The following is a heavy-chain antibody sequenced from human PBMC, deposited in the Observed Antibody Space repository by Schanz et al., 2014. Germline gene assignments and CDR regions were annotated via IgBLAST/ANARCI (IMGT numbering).Heavy chain of an antibody. CDR1: GFTFSTFA. CDR2: ISNNGDST. J-gene: IGHJ2*01. D-gene: IGHD5-18*01. V-gene: IGHV3-64D*06. Sequence: EVQLAESGGDLVQPGGSLRLSCSASGFTFSTFAMHWVRQAPGKGLEYISAISNNGDSTYYADSVKGRFTISRDNSKNTLFLQMSSLRVDDMAVYYCGRAGTGMAGWYFELWGHGTLVTVSS. CDR3: GRAGTGMAGWYFEL.